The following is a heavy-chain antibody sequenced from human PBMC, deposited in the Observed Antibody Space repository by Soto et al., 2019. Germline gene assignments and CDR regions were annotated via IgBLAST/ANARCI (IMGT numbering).Heavy chain of an antibody. CDR3: ARDQGGTYYDYVWGSYRPASFDY. D-gene: IGHD3-16*02. V-gene: IGHV1-3*01. Sequence: QVQLVQSGAEVKKPGASVKVSCKASGYTFTSYAMHWVRQAPGQRLEWMGWINAGNGNTKYSQKFQGRVTITRDTSASTVAMEMSRVRAEDTAVYYCARDQGGTYYDYVWGSYRPASFDYWGQGTLVTVSS. CDR1: GYTFTSYA. CDR2: INAGNGNT. J-gene: IGHJ4*02.